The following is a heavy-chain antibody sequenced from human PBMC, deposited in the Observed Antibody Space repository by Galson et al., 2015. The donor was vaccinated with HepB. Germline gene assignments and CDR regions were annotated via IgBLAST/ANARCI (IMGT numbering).Heavy chain of an antibody. CDR3: ARHRLTGTAGVHNWFAP. V-gene: IGHV1-18*04. CDR2: ISANSGYT. D-gene: IGHD2-8*02. Sequence: SVKVSCKGSGYTFNTYAYSWVRQAPGQGLEWMGWISANSGYTNYAQKLTGRVTMNTDTSTSTAFMELRSLRSDDTAVYYCARHRLTGTAGVHNWFAPWGQGILVTVSS. CDR1: GYTFNTYA. J-gene: IGHJ5*02.